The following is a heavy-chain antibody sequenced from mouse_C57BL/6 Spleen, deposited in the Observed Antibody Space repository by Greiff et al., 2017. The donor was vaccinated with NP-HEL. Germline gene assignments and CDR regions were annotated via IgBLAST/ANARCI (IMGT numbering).Heavy chain of an antibody. CDR1: GYSITSGYY. CDR3: ARGHYYGSSCYFDY. J-gene: IGHJ2*01. D-gene: IGHD1-1*01. V-gene: IGHV3-6*01. Sequence: EVKLQESGPGLVKPSQSLSLTCSVTGYSITSGYYWNWIRQFPGNKLEWMGYISYDGSNNYNPSLKNRISITRDTSKNQFFLKLNSVTTEDTATYYCARGHYYGSSCYFDYWGQGTTLTVSS. CDR2: ISYDGSN.